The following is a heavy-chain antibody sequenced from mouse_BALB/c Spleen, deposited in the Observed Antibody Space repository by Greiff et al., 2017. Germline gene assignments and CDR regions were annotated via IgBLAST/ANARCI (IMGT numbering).Heavy chain of an antibody. CDR1: GFTFSSYG. J-gene: IGHJ4*01. Sequence: EVMLVESGGDLVKPGGSLKLSCAASGFTFSSYGMSWVRQTPDTRLEWVATISSGGSYTYYPDSLKGRFTISRDNAKNTLYLQMSSLKSEDTAMYYCARLDDYDAGPYAMDYWGQGTSVTVSS. CDR2: ISSGGSYT. V-gene: IGHV5-6*01. D-gene: IGHD2-4*01. CDR3: ARLDDYDAGPYAMDY.